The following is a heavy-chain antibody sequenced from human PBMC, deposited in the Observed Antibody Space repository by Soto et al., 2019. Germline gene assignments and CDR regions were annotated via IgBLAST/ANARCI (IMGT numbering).Heavy chain of an antibody. CDR2: INHSGST. Sequence: SETLSLTCAVYGGSFSGYYWSWIRQPPGKGLEWIGEINHSGSTNYNPSLKSRVTISVDTSKNQFSLKLSSVTAADTSVYYCARGNSSSWYFDYWGQGTLVTVSS. CDR3: ARGNSSSWYFDY. J-gene: IGHJ4*02. CDR1: GGSFSGYY. D-gene: IGHD6-13*01. V-gene: IGHV4-34*01.